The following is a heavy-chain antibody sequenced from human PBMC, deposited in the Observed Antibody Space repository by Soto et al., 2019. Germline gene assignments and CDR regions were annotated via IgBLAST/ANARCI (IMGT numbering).Heavy chain of an antibody. Sequence: APVKVSCKASGYTFTSYGISWVRQSPGQGLEWMGWISAYNGSTNNAQKFQGRVAVTTDTSTSTAYMELMNLRSDDTAVYYCARTSGYSSTDNWFDPWGQGTLVTVSS. CDR1: GYTFTSYG. J-gene: IGHJ5*02. V-gene: IGHV1-18*01. CDR3: ARTSGYSSTDNWFDP. CDR2: ISAYNGST. D-gene: IGHD6-13*01.